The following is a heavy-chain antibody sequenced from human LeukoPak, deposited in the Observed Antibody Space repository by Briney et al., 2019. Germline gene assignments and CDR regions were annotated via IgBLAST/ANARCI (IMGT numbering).Heavy chain of an antibody. J-gene: IGHJ4*02. CDR1: GYRFTNYW. V-gene: IGHV5-51*01. CDR2: IYPDDSDT. Sequence: GESLQISCEVSGYRFTNYWIGWVRQVPGKGLEWMGIIYPDDSDTKYSPSFQGQVTISVDKSISAAYLHWSSLKASDTAMYYCARPYGDGRAGDYWGQGTLVTVSS. CDR3: ARPYGDGRAGDY. D-gene: IGHD4-17*01.